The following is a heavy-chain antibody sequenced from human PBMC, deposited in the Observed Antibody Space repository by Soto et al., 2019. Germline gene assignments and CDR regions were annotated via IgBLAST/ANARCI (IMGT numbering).Heavy chain of an antibody. Sequence: GGSLRLSCAASGFTFSSYWMSWVRQAPGKGLEWVANIKQDGSEKYYVDSVKGRFTISRDNAKNSLYLQMNSLRAEDTAVYYCARAQAAAAGNFVPLYFDYWGQGTLVTVSS. CDR3: ARAQAAAAGNFVPLYFDY. J-gene: IGHJ4*02. D-gene: IGHD6-13*01. V-gene: IGHV3-7*01. CDR2: IKQDGSEK. CDR1: GFTFSSYW.